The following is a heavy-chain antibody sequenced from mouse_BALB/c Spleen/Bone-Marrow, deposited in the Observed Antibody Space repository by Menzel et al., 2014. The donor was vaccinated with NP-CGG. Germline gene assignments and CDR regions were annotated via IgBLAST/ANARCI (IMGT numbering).Heavy chain of an antibody. CDR2: IYPYNGVS. CDR3: ESRGEYFDV. V-gene: IGHV1-31*01. Sequence: VQLKESGPELVKPGASVKISCKASGYSFTGYYMHWVKQSHGNSLDWIGYIYPYNGVSSYNQKFKGKATLTVDKSSSTACMELRSLKSDDSAVYYCESRGEYFDVWGAGTTVTVSS. CDR1: GYSFTGYY. J-gene: IGHJ1*01.